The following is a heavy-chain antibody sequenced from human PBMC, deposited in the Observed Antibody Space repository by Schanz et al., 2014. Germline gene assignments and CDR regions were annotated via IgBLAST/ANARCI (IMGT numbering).Heavy chain of an antibody. J-gene: IGHJ3*02. Sequence: VQLVESGGGLVQPGGSLRLSCAASGFIFSNYGMHWVRQAPGGGLEWVAGISNGGSDEYYVDSVKGRITISRDNSKNTLYLQMNSLRAEDTAVYYCAKGRFGELSAFDIWGQGTMVTVSS. CDR3: AKGRFGELSAFDI. V-gene: IGHV3-30*18. CDR2: ISNGGSDE. CDR1: GFIFSNYG. D-gene: IGHD3-10*01.